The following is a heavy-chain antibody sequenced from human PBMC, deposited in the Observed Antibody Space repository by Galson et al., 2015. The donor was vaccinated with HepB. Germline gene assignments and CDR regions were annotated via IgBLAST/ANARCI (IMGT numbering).Heavy chain of an antibody. J-gene: IGHJ2*01. V-gene: IGHV3-7*03. CDR1: GFMFDNYW. CDR3: APEKSGGYLAVYGS. CDR2: IRQDGSAT. D-gene: IGHD5/OR15-5a*01. Sequence: SLRLSCAGSGFMFDNYWMTWVRQVPGKGLEWVARIRQDGSATDYVDSVKGRFIISRDNVEKSLYLQMRSLRVADTAGYFCAPEKSGGYLAVYGSWGRGPHVTVPA.